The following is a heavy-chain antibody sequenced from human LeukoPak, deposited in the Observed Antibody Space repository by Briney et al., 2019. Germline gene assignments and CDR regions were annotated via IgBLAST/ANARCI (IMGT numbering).Heavy chain of an antibody. CDR2: IYYSGST. D-gene: IGHD3-16*01. CDR3: ARRAFFGGVFGY. V-gene: IGHV4-39*01. Sequence: PSETLSLTCTVSGGSISSSSYYWGWIRQPPGKGLEWIGSIYYSGSTYYNPSLKSRVTISVDTSKNQFSLKLSSVTAADTAVYYCARRAFFGGVFGYWGQGTLVTVSS. J-gene: IGHJ4*02. CDR1: GGSISSSSYY.